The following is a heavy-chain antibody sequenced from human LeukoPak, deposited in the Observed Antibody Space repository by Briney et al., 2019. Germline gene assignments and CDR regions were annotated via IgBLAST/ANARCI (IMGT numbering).Heavy chain of an antibody. CDR2: LYYTGST. D-gene: IGHD5-18*01. J-gene: IGHJ4*02. CDR3: ARLRGYNYGYSYFDS. CDR1: GVSTSNSSYF. V-gene: IGHV4-39*01. Sequence: PSETLSLTCSVSGVSTSNSSYFWGWIRQPPGKGLEWIGSLYYTGSTYYNPSLESRVTISVDTSKNQFSLKLRSVTAADTAVYYCARLRGYNYGYSYFDSWGQGTLVTVSP.